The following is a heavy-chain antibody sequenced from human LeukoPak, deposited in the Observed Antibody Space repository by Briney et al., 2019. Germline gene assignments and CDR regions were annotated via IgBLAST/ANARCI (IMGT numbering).Heavy chain of an antibody. CDR2: VNPSGGST. V-gene: IGHV1-46*01. J-gene: IGHJ4*02. CDR3: ARGSYDFWSGDPVGPDY. D-gene: IGHD3-3*01. Sequence: ASVKVSCKGSGYTFTRYYMHWVRQAPGQGLEWMGIVNPSGGSTTYAQKFQGRVTMTRDTSTSTIYMELSSLRSEDTAVYYCARGSYDFWSGDPVGPDYWGQGTLVTVSS. CDR1: GYTFTRYY.